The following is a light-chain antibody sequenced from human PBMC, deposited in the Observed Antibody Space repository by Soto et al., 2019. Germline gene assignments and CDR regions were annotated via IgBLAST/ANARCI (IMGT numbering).Light chain of an antibody. CDR1: QSISTY. Sequence: DIQMTQSPSSLSASVGDRVTIACRASQSISTYLNWYQQKPGKAPKLLIYAASSLQSGVPSRFSGSGSGTDFTLTISSLQPEDFAIYFCQQSYNTPGFGQGTKLEI. CDR3: QQSYNTPG. V-gene: IGKV1-39*01. CDR2: AAS. J-gene: IGKJ2*01.